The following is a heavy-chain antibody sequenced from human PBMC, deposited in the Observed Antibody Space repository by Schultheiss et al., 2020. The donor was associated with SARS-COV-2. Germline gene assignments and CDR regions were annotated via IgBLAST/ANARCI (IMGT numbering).Heavy chain of an antibody. J-gene: IGHJ4*02. V-gene: IGHV4-61*02. CDR3: ARDFSGYSNFDY. CDR1: GGSISSGGYY. Sequence: SETLSLTCTVSGGSISSGGYYWSWIRQPAGKGLEWIGRIYTSGSTNYNPSLKSRVTMSVDTSKNQFSLKLSSVTAADTALYYCARDFSGYSNFDYWGQGTLVTVSS. CDR2: IYTSGST. D-gene: IGHD3-22*01.